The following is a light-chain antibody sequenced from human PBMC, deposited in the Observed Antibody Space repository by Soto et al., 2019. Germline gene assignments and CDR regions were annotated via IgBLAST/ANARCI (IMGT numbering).Light chain of an antibody. CDR2: AAS. V-gene: IGKV1-39*01. CDR1: QSISNH. Sequence: DIQMTQSPSSLSASVEDRVIITCRASQSISNHLNWYQQKPGKAPKXLIFAASSLQSGVPSRFSGSRSGPDFTITISSLQPEDFETYYCQQSYSSPPTFGQGTKVDIK. CDR3: QQSYSSPPT. J-gene: IGKJ1*01.